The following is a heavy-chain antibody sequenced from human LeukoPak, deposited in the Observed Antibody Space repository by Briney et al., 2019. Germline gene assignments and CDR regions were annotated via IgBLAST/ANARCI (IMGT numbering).Heavy chain of an antibody. J-gene: IGHJ4*02. Sequence: PGGSLRLSCTASGLTLSNYWMIWVRQAPGKGLQWVAKIKQDGSEKYYVDSVKGRFTISRDNSKNTLYLQMNSLRAEDTAVYYCAREEYSSSWLFDYWGQGTLVTVSS. D-gene: IGHD6-13*01. CDR3: AREEYSSSWLFDY. V-gene: IGHV3-7*01. CDR2: IKQDGSEK. CDR1: GLTLSNYW.